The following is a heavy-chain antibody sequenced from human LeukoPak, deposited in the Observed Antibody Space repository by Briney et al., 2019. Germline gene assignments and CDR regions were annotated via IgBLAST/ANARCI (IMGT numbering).Heavy chain of an antibody. CDR3: APAMVRGAIIGLGY. D-gene: IGHD3-10*01. CDR1: GFTFSSYS. J-gene: IGHJ4*02. V-gene: IGHV3-21*01. CDR2: ISSSSSYI. Sequence: GGSLRLSCAASGFTFSSYSMNWVRQAPGKGLEWVSSISSSSSYIYYADSVKGRFTISRDNAKNSLYLQMNSLRAEDTAVYYCAPAMVRGAIIGLGYWGQGTLVTVSS.